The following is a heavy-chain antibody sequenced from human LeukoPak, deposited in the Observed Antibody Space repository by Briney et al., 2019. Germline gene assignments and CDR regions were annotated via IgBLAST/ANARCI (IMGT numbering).Heavy chain of an antibody. Sequence: PGGSMRLSCVAYGLTFSTYTMAWVRQAPGRGLEWVSGLSYKGVNNNCGSSGKGQFTVSRDSITNTLFLNTDSLRADDTAVDYCAQVEGRGRTAGSGWYFTDSWGQGTLVTVSS. CDR1: GLTFSTYT. J-gene: IGHJ4*02. CDR2: LSYKGVNN. V-gene: IGHV3-23*01. CDR3: AQVEGRGRTAGSGWYFTDS. D-gene: IGHD6-19*01.